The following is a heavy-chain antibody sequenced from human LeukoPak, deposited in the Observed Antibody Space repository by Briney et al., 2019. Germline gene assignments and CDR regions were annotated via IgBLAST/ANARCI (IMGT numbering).Heavy chain of an antibody. CDR2: INNDGSGT. V-gene: IGHV3-74*01. D-gene: IGHD2-15*01. CDR3: VRGGESTWS. J-gene: IGHJ5*02. CDR1: GFTFSSYW. Sequence: GGSLRLSCAASGFTFSSYWMHWVRQAPGKGPVWVSRINNDGSGTTYADSVEGRFTISRDDAKNTLYLQMNSLRAEDTAVYYCVRGGESTWSWGQGTLVTVSS.